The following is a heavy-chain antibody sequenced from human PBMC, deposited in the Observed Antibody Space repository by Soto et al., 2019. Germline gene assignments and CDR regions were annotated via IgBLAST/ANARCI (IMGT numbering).Heavy chain of an antibody. CDR3: ARHGRYAYHGLDV. CDR2: ISDSGGT. V-gene: IGHV4-61*08. J-gene: IGHJ3*01. CDR1: SDSVSIGDFS. Sequence: QVQLQESGPGLVKPSETLSLTCTVSSDSVSIGDFSWTWIRQPPGKGLAWLGDISDSGGTNYTPPLKSRVIISMVKSKSQFSLGLTSVTAADTAVYYCARHGRYAYHGLDVWGHGTMVTVSS. D-gene: IGHD3-16*01.